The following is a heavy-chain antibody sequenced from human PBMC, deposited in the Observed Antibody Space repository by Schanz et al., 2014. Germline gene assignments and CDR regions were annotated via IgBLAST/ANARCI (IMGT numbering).Heavy chain of an antibody. J-gene: IGHJ3*01. D-gene: IGHD3-22*01. CDR1: GFTFSNHA. CDR3: ARGREVVAKIFDV. CDR2: IGGSGDST. V-gene: IGHV3-23*01. Sequence: EVHLLESGGGLVQPGGSLRLSCAASGFTFSNHALSWVRQAPGKGLEWVSGIGGSGDSTHYADSVKGRFTISRDNSKNMLYLQMNSLRGEDTAVYYCARGREVVAKIFDVWGQGTMVTVSS.